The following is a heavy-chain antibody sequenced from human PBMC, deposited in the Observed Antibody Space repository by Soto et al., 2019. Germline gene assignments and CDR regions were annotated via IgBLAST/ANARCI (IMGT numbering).Heavy chain of an antibody. Sequence: EVQLVESGGGLVQPGGSLRLSCAASGFTFSSYAMHWVRQAPGKGLEYVSAITSNGGNTDYASSVKGRFTISRDNSKNTLYIQMGSLRAEDMAVYYCARRIPFGHGMAVWGQGTTVTVSS. V-gene: IGHV3-64*01. CDR3: ARRIPFGHGMAV. D-gene: IGHD2-21*01. CDR1: GFTFSSYA. J-gene: IGHJ6*02. CDR2: ITSNGGNT.